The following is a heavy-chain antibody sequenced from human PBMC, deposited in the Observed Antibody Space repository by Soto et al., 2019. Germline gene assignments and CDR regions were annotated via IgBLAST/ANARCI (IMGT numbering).Heavy chain of an antibody. CDR3: ARGGASVYDNYGMDV. J-gene: IGHJ6*02. CDR1: GGSISSGDHY. D-gene: IGHD1-26*01. Sequence: SETLSLTCTVSGGSISSGDHYWSWIRQPPGKGLEWIGYIYYSGSTYYNPSLKSRVTISVDTSKNQFSLKLSSVTAADTAVYYCARGGASVYDNYGMDVWGQGTTVTVSS. CDR2: IYYSGST. V-gene: IGHV4-30-4*01.